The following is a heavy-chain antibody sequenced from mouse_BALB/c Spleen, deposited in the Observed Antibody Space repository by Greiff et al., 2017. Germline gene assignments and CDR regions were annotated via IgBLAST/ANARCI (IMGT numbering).Heavy chain of an antibody. Sequence: EVKLQESGPSLVKPSQTLSLTCSVTGDSITSGYWNWIRKFPGNKLEYMGYISYSGSTYYNPSLKSRISITRDTSKNQYYLQLNSVTTEDTATYYCARYGAYYGNPLFAYWGQGTLVTVSA. D-gene: IGHD2-10*01. CDR2: ISYSGST. CDR1: GDSITSGY. CDR3: ARYGAYYGNPLFAY. J-gene: IGHJ3*01. V-gene: IGHV3-8*02.